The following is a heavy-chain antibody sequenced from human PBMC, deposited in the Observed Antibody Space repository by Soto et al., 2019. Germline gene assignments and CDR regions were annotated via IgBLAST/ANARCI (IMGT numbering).Heavy chain of an antibody. CDR3: TTEIPYYGSGSYLDAFDI. D-gene: IGHD3-10*01. V-gene: IGHV3-15*01. Sequence: GGSLRLSCAASGFTFSNAWMSWVRQAPGKGLEWVGRIKSKTDGGTTDYAAPVKGRFTISRDDSKNTLYLQMNSLKTEDTAVYYCTTEIPYYGSGSYLDAFDIWGQGTMVTVSS. CDR1: GFTFSNAW. CDR2: IKSKTDGGTT. J-gene: IGHJ3*02.